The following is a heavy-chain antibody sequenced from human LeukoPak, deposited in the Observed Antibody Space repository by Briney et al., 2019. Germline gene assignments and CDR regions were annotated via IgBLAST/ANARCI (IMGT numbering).Heavy chain of an antibody. J-gene: IGHJ4*02. CDR1: GFTFSSYA. Sequence: GGSLRLSCAASGFTFSSYAMSWVRQAPGKGLEWVSAISGSGGSTYYADSVKGRFTISRDNAKNILSLHMNSLRAEDTAVYFCARGHSITVAAYTQIDYWGQGTLVTVSS. CDR3: ARGHSITVAAYTQIDY. V-gene: IGHV3-23*01. CDR2: ISGSGGST. D-gene: IGHD6-19*01.